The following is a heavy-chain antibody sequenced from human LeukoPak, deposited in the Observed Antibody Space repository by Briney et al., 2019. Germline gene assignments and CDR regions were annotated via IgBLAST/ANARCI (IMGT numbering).Heavy chain of an antibody. Sequence: SETLSLTCTVSGGSITTSSYYWGWIRQPPGKGLEWIGIIYYSGSTYYNPSLKGRVTISVDTSKNQFSLKLSSVTAADTAVYYCARYSGSYSGFDYWGQGTLVTVSS. CDR3: ARYSGSYSGFDY. D-gene: IGHD1-26*01. V-gene: IGHV4-39*01. CDR2: IYYSGST. CDR1: GGSITTSSYY. J-gene: IGHJ4*02.